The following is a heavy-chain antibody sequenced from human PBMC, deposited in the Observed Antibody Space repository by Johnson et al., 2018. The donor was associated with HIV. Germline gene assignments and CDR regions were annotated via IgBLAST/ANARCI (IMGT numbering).Heavy chain of an antibody. J-gene: IGHJ3*02. D-gene: IGHD3-22*01. Sequence: QLVESGGGLVQPGRSLRLSCAASGFTFADYAMHWARQTPGKGLEWVSGLSWDSGGIGYADSVRGRFTISRDNAKNSLYLQMNILTAEDTAVYYCARDDVRDSSGYYYADAFDIGGQGTMVTVSS. CDR2: LSWDSGGI. CDR1: GFTFADYA. V-gene: IGHV3-9*01. CDR3: ARDDVRDSSGYYYADAFDI.